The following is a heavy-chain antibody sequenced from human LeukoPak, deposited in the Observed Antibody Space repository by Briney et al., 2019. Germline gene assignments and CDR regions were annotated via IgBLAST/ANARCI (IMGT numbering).Heavy chain of an antibody. CDR3: ASNSGSYWSGSDY. J-gene: IGHJ4*02. CDR2: IIPILGIA. V-gene: IGHV1-69*02. Sequence: AASVKVSCKASGGTFSSYIISWVRQAPGQGLEWMGRIIPILGIANYAQKSQGRVTITADKSTSTAYMELSSLRSEDTAVYYCASNSGSYWSGSDYWGQGTLVTVSS. CDR1: GGTFSSYI. D-gene: IGHD1-26*01.